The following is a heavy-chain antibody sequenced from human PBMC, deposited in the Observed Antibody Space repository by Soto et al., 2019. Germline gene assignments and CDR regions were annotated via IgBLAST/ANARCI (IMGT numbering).Heavy chain of an antibody. CDR2: ISSSATI. CDR3: ATVRGYSYGYERGPFDY. Sequence: EVQLVESGGGLVQPGGSLRLSCAASGFTLSGYYMNWVRQAPGKGLEWVSYISSSATIYYAAAVRGRFTISRDNAKNSLYLQMNSLRDEDTAVYYCATVRGYSYGYERGPFDYWGQGTLVTVSS. J-gene: IGHJ4*02. V-gene: IGHV3-48*02. CDR1: GFTLSGYY. D-gene: IGHD5-18*01.